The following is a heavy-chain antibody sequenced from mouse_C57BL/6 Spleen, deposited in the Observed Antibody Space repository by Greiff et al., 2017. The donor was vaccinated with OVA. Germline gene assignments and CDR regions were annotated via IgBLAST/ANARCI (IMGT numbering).Heavy chain of an antibody. J-gene: IGHJ4*01. Sequence: EVHLVESGGGLVKPGGSLKLSCAASGFTFSDYGMHWVRQAPEKGLEWVAYISSGSSTIYYADTVKGRFTISRDNAKNTLFLQMTSLRSEDTAMYYCARNSRYAMDYWGQGTSVTVAS. CDR2: ISSGSSTI. D-gene: IGHD1-1*01. V-gene: IGHV5-17*01. CDR1: GFTFSDYG. CDR3: ARNSRYAMDY.